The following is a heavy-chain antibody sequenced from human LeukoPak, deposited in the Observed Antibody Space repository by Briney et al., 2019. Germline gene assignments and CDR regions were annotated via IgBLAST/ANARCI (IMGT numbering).Heavy chain of an antibody. V-gene: IGHV3-23*01. CDR2: ISGRGGST. Sequence: GGSLRLSCAASGFTFSSYGMSWVRQAPGKGLEWVSAISGRGGSTYYADSVKGRFAISRDNSKNTLYLQMKSLRAEDTAVYYCTKDRGNNIVVVPAAGTNWGQGTLVTVSS. D-gene: IGHD2-2*01. CDR3: TKDRGNNIVVVPAAGTN. J-gene: IGHJ4*02. CDR1: GFTFSSYG.